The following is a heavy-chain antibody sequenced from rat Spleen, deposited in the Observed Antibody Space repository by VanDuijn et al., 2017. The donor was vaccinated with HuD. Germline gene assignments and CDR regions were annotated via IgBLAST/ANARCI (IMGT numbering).Heavy chain of an antibody. CDR1: GFNFNDYW. D-gene: IGHD1-11*01. V-gene: IGHV5S23*01. Sequence: EVQLVESGGGLVQPGRSLKLSCAASGFNFNDYWMDWVRQAPGKGLEWVASISTGGGNTYYRDSVKGRFTISRDNAKSTLYLQMDSLRSEDTATYYCARQDYGGYWFAYWGQGTLVTVSS. CDR2: ISTGGGNT. J-gene: IGHJ3*01. CDR3: ARQDYGGYWFAY.